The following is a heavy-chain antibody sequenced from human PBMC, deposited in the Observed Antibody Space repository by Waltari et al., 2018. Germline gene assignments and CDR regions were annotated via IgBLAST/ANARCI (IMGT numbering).Heavy chain of an antibody. D-gene: IGHD3-3*01. CDR2: INHSGST. J-gene: IGHJ6*02. V-gene: IGHV4-34*01. Sequence: QVQLQQWGAGLLKPSETLSLTCAVYGGSFSGYYWSWIRQPPGKGREWIGEINHSGSTNYNPSLNSRVTISVDTSKNQFSLKLSSVTAADTAVYYCARVPYDFWSGYYFGYYYYGMDVWGQGTTVTVSS. CDR3: ARVPYDFWSGYYFGYYYYGMDV. CDR1: GGSFSGYY.